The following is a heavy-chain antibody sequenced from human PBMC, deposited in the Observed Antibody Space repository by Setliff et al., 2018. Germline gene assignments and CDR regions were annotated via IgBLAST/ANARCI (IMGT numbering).Heavy chain of an antibody. J-gene: IGHJ4*02. CDR3: ASHNPTRRAVDSTPIDC. CDR1: GFSFSNYW. D-gene: IGHD6-19*01. CDR2: IKQDGSEK. Sequence: GGSLRLSCVASGFSFSNYWMNWVRQAPGKGLEWVANIKQDGSEKNYVDSVKGRFTISRDNAKNSLSLQMNSLRAEDTAMYHCASHNPTRRAVDSTPIDCWGQGALVTVS. V-gene: IGHV3-7*03.